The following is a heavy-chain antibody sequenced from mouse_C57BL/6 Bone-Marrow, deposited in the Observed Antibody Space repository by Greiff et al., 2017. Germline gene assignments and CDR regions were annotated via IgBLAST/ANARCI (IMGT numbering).Heavy chain of an antibody. CDR3: AGVPAEDAMDY. CDR2: ISSGSSTI. V-gene: IGHV5-17*01. Sequence: EVQGVESGGGLVKPGGSLKLSCAASGFTFSDYGMHWVRQAPEKGLEWVAYISSGSSTIYYADTVKGRFTISRDNARNTLFLQMTSLRSEDAAMYYCAGVPAEDAMDYWGQGTSVTVSS. CDR1: GFTFSDYG. J-gene: IGHJ4*01.